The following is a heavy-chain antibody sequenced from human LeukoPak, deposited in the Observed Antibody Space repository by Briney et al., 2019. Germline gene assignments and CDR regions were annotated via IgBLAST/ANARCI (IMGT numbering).Heavy chain of an antibody. CDR2: IHYSGST. CDR3: ARQLPYDYAVYYYMDV. CDR1: GGSISSYY. Sequence: SETLSLTCTVSGGSISSYYWSWIRQPPGKGLEWIGYIHYSGSTNYNPSLKSRVTMSVDTSKNQFSLKLSSVTAADTAVYYCARQLPYDYAVYYYMDVWGKGTTVTISS. D-gene: IGHD3-16*01. V-gene: IGHV4-59*08. J-gene: IGHJ6*03.